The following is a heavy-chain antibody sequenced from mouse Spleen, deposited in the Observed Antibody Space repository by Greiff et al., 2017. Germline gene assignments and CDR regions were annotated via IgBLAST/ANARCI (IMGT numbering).Heavy chain of an antibody. J-gene: IGHJ4*01. D-gene: IGHD2-14*01. CDR1: GYTFTSYW. CDR3: ARRYDGYYYAMDY. CDR2: IDPSDSYT. V-gene: IGHV1-50*01. Sequence: QVQLQQPGAELVKPGASVKLSCKASGYTFTSYWMQWVKQRPGQGLEWIGEIDPSDSYTNYNQKFKGKATLTVDTSSSTAYMQLSSLTSEDSAVYYCARRYDGYYYAMDYWGQGTSVTVSS.